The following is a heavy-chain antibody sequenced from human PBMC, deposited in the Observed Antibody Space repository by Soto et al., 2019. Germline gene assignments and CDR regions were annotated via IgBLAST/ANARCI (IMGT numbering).Heavy chain of an antibody. V-gene: IGHV4-59*01. J-gene: IGHJ6*04. CDR3: ASGRRSEGGGDFWV. CDR2: IYYIGTT. Sequence: QVQLQESGPGLVKPSETLSLTCTVPGDSISSCYWSWIRQPPGKGLEWIGYIYYIGTTNYNPSLKSRVTISVDTSKNQFSLRLSSVTAADTAVYYCASGRRSEGGGDFWVWGKGTTVTVSS. D-gene: IGHD3-3*01. CDR1: GDSISSCY.